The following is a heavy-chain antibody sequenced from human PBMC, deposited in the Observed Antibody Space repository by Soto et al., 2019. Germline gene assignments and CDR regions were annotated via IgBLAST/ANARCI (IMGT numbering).Heavy chain of an antibody. CDR1: GGSISNYY. J-gene: IGHJ6*02. D-gene: IGHD3-16*01. CDR2: IYYSGST. V-gene: IGHV4-59*08. CDR3: ARLNIPPWGAYGMDV. Sequence: SETLSLTCIVSGGSISNYYWSWIRQPPGKGLEWIGYIYYSGSTNYNPSLKSRVTISVDTSKNQFSLKLSSVTAADTAVYYCARLNIPPWGAYGMDVWGQGTTVTVSS.